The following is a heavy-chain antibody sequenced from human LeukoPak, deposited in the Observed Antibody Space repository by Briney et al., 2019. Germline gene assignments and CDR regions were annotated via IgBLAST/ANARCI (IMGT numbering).Heavy chain of an antibody. CDR1: GLTFSSYS. D-gene: IGHD3-10*01. Sequence: GGSLRLSCAASGLTFSSYSMNWVRQAPGKGLGWVANIKPDEGEKYYVDSVKGRFTVSRDNAKNSLYLQMNSLRAEDTAVYYCVRYYTRHSWYFDLWGRGTLVTVSS. CDR3: VRYYTRHSWYFDL. J-gene: IGHJ2*01. CDR2: IKPDEGEK. V-gene: IGHV3-7*01.